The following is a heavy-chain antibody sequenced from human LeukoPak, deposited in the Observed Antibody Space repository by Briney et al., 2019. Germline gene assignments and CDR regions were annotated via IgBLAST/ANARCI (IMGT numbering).Heavy chain of an antibody. CDR2: INPNSGGT. V-gene: IGHV1-2*02. D-gene: IGHD5-18*01. Sequence: RASVKVSCKASEYTFTGYYMHWVRQAPGQGLEWMGWINPNSGGTNYAQKFQGRVTMTRDTSISTAYMELSRLRSDDTAVYYCAGKVAGYSYGSFFDYWGQGTLVTVSS. CDR1: EYTFTGYY. CDR3: AGKVAGYSYGSFFDY. J-gene: IGHJ4*02.